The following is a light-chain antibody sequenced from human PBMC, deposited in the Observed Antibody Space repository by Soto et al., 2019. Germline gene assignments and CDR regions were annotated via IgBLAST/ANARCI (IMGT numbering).Light chain of an antibody. J-gene: IGKJ4*01. Sequence: EIVLTQSPATLSLSPGARATLSCRASQSISSYLAWYQQKPGQAPRLLIYDASSRATGIPARFSGSGSGTDFPLTISRLAPEVLAVYCCQHRTTWLTFGGGTKVEIK. CDR2: DAS. CDR3: QHRTTWLT. V-gene: IGKV3-11*01. CDR1: QSISSY.